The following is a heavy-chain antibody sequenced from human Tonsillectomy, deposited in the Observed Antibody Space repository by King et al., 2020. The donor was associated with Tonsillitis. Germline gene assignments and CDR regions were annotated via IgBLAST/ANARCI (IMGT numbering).Heavy chain of an antibody. V-gene: IGHV5-10-1*03. D-gene: IGHD5-24*01. CDR1: GYNFTNYW. Sequence: VQLVESGAEVKKPGESLRLSCKGFGYNFTNYWISWVRQMPGKGLEWMGKIDPSDSYTNYSPSFQGHVTISVDKSISTAYLQWSSLKAPDTAMYYCARPRDDDYNSGAGCWGQGTLVTVSS. J-gene: IGHJ4*02. CDR3: ARPRDDDYNSGAGC. CDR2: IDPSDSYT.